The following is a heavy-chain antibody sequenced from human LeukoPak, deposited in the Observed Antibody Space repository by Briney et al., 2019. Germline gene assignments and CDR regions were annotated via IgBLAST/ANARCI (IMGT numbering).Heavy chain of an antibody. Sequence: ASVKVSCKAPGYTFTSYYMHWVRQAPGQGLEWMGIINPSGGSTSYAQKFQGRVTMTRDTSTSTAYMELSSLRSEDTAVYYCAQIVSQNNWFDPWGQGTLVTVSS. CDR3: AQIVSQNNWFDP. CDR1: GYTFTSYY. J-gene: IGHJ5*02. CDR2: INPSGGST. V-gene: IGHV1-46*01. D-gene: IGHD2/OR15-2a*01.